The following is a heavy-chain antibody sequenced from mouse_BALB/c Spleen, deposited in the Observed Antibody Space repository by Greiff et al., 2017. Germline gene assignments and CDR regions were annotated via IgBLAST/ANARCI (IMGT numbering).Heavy chain of an antibody. J-gene: IGHJ3*01. V-gene: IGHV5-6-3*01. CDR3: ARDYYGSSPFAY. D-gene: IGHD1-1*01. CDR1: GFTFSSYG. Sequence: LVESGGGLVQPGGSLKLSCAASGFTFSSYGMSWVRQTPDKRLELVAAINSNGGSTYYPDSVKGRFTISRDNAKNTLYLQMSSLKSEDTAMYYCARDYYGSSPFAYWGQGTLVTVSA. CDR2: INSNGGST.